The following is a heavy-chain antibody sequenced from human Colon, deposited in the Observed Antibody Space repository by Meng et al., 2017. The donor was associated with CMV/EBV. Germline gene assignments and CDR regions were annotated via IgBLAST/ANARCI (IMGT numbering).Heavy chain of an antibody. V-gene: IGHV3-48*03. Sequence: GGSLRLSCAASRFMFSDYEMHWVRQAPGKGLEWVAYISSTGDTISYADSVKGRFSISRDNANNLLFLQMNSLRAEDTALYYCARDEISMVGGSYYYGMDVWGQGTTVTVSS. J-gene: IGHJ6*02. CDR2: ISSTGDTI. CDR1: RFMFSDYE. D-gene: IGHD2-8*01. CDR3: ARDEISMVGGSYYYGMDV.